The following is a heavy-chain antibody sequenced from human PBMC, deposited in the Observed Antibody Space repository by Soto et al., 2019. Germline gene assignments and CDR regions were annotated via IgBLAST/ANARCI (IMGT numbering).Heavy chain of an antibody. Sequence: EVQLVESGGGLVQPGRSLRLSCAASGFTFDDYAMHWVRQAPGKGLEWVSGISWNSGSIGYADSVKGRFTISRDNAKNSLYLQMNSLRAEDTALYYCAKDMALWFVTGHYYYGMDVWGQGTTVTVSS. CDR1: GFTFDDYA. J-gene: IGHJ6*02. D-gene: IGHD3-10*01. CDR3: AKDMALWFVTGHYYYGMDV. CDR2: ISWNSGSI. V-gene: IGHV3-9*01.